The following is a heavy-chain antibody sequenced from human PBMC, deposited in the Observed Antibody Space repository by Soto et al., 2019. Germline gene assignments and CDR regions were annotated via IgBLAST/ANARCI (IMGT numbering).Heavy chain of an antibody. CDR1: GFTFSXYE. CDR2: IDTSGDAM. J-gene: IGHJ4*02. V-gene: IGHV3-48*03. Sequence: GGSLRLSCAVSGFTFSXYEWNWVRQAPGKGLEWILYIDTSGDAMFYADSVKGRFAVSRDNTMNSLYMQMNSLRAEDTAAYDCARDQGGQSGNFIFDHGGQGALVTVSS. D-gene: IGHD1-26*01. CDR3: ARDQGGQSGNFIFDH.